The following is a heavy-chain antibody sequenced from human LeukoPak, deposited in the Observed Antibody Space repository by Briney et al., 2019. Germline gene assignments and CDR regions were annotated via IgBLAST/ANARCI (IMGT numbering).Heavy chain of an antibody. D-gene: IGHD3-10*01. V-gene: IGHV4-39*01. Sequence: SETLSLTCTVSGGSISSYYWGWIRQPPGKGLEWIGSIYYSGSTYYNPSLKSRVTISVDTSKNQFSLKLSSVTAADTAVYYCARYGRDGSGSFSDPWGQGTLVTVSS. CDR2: IYYSGST. J-gene: IGHJ5*02. CDR3: ARYGRDGSGSFSDP. CDR1: GGSISSYY.